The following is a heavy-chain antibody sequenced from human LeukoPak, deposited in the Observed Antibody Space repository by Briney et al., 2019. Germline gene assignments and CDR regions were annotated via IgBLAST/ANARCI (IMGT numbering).Heavy chain of an antibody. CDR3: VRLRWELLAPYFDH. Sequence: SETLSLTCSVSTDSTNTYYWSWIRQSPGKGLEWIGHIYHSGSTDYKPSSKNRVTISIDMSRREFSLKLTSVTVADTAMYYCVRLRWELLAPYFDHWGQGAFVIVSS. J-gene: IGHJ4*02. V-gene: IGHV4-59*01. CDR2: IYHSGST. CDR1: TDSTNTYY. D-gene: IGHD1-7*01.